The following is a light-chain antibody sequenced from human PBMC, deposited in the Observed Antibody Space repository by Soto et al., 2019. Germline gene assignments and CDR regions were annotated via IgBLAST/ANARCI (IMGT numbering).Light chain of an antibody. Sequence: DIVLTQSPGTLSLSPGERATLSCRASQSISSSYLAWYQQRPGQAPRLLIYGASSRATSIPDRFSGSGSGTAFTLIISRLEPEDFAVYYCQQYGLSPWTFGQGTKVEI. V-gene: IGKV3-20*01. CDR2: GAS. CDR3: QQYGLSPWT. J-gene: IGKJ1*01. CDR1: QSISSSY.